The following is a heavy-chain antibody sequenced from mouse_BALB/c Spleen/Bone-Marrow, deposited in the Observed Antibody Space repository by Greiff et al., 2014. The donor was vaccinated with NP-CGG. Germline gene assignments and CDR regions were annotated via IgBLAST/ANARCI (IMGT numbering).Heavy chain of an antibody. CDR3: TRSNYGYWYFDV. D-gene: IGHD1-1*01. V-gene: IGHV1S81*02. Sequence: VQLQQSGAELVKPGASVRLSCKASGYTFSSYYMYWVKQRPGQGLEWIGEINPSNGGTKFNEKFKSKATLTVDKSSSTAYMQLSNLTSEDSAVYYCTRSNYGYWYFDVWGAGTTVTVSS. J-gene: IGHJ1*01. CDR2: INPSNGGT. CDR1: GYTFSSYY.